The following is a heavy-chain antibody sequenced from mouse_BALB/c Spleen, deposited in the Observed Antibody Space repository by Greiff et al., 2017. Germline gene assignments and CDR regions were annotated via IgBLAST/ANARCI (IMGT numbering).Heavy chain of an antibody. Sequence: EVMLVESGGGLVQPGGSRKLSCAASGFTFSSFGMHWVRQAPEKGLEWVAYISSGSSTIYYADTVKGRFTISRDNPKNTLFLQMTSLRSEDTAMYYCARSGYGNYGAMDYWGQGTSVTVSS. CDR1: GFTFSSFG. J-gene: IGHJ4*01. D-gene: IGHD2-1*01. CDR2: ISSGSSTI. CDR3: ARSGYGNYGAMDY. V-gene: IGHV5-17*02.